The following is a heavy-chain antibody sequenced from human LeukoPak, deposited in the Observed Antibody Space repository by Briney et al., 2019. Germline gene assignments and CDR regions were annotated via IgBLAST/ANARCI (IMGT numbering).Heavy chain of an antibody. CDR2: ISSSSRSYI. V-gene: IGHV3-21*04. CDR1: GFTFSSYS. J-gene: IGHJ4*02. Sequence: GGSLRLSCAASGFTFSSYSMNWVRQAPGKGLEWVSSISSSSRSYIYYADSVKGRFTISRDNSKNTLYLQMNSLRAEDTAVYYCAREGILGIYFDYWGQGTLVTVSS. CDR3: AREGILGIYFDY. D-gene: IGHD2-8*02.